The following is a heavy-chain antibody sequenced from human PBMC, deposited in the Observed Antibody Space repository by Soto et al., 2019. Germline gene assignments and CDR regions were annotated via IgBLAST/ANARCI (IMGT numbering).Heavy chain of an antibody. CDR1: GGTFSSYT. Sequence: QVQLVQSGAAVKKPGSSVKVSCKASGGTFSSYTISWVRQAPGQGLEWMGRIIPILGIANYAQKFQGRVTITADKSTSTAYMELSSLRSEDTAVYYCARGAEAIAAAGTFDYWGQGTLVTVSS. CDR3: ARGAEAIAAAGTFDY. J-gene: IGHJ4*02. D-gene: IGHD6-13*01. V-gene: IGHV1-69*02. CDR2: IIPILGIA.